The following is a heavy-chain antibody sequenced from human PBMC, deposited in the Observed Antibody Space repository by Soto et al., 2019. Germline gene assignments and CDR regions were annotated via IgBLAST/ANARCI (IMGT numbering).Heavy chain of an antibody. D-gene: IGHD6-13*01. CDR1: GFTFSSYV. Sequence: PGGSLRLSCAASGFTFSSYVMSWVRQAPGKGLEWVSAISGSGGSTYYADTVKGRFTISRDNSKNTLYLQMNSLRAEDTAIYYCAKDTRAAADPYYFDYWGQGTLVTVSS. CDR3: AKDTRAAADPYYFDY. V-gene: IGHV3-23*01. J-gene: IGHJ4*02. CDR2: ISGSGGST.